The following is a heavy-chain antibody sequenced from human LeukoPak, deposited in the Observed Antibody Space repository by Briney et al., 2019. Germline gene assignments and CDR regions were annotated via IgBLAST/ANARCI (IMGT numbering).Heavy chain of an antibody. V-gene: IGHV1-18*01. CDR1: GYTFTSYG. J-gene: IGHJ6*03. CDR2: ISAYNGNT. Sequence: ASVKVSRKASGYTFTSYGISWVRQAPGQGLEWMGWISAYNGNTNYAQKPQGRVTMTTDTSTSTAYMELRSLRSDDTAVYYCARSHFFDYSNYYYYYMDVWGKGTTVTVSS. CDR3: ARSHFFDYSNYYYYYMDV. D-gene: IGHD4-11*01.